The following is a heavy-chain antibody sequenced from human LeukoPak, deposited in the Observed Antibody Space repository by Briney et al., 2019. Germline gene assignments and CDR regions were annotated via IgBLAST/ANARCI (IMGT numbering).Heavy chain of an antibody. J-gene: IGHJ6*02. CDR3: AKDPFPGAAAIPYYYYSMDV. CDR2: ISYDGSNK. CDR1: GFTFSSYG. D-gene: IGHD2-2*02. V-gene: IGHV3-30*18. Sequence: GGSLRLSCAASGFTFSSYGMHWVRQAPGKGLEWVAVISYDGSNKYYADSVKGRFTISRDNSKNTLYLQMNSLRAEDTAVYYCAKDPFPGAAAIPYYYYSMDVWGQGTTVTVSS.